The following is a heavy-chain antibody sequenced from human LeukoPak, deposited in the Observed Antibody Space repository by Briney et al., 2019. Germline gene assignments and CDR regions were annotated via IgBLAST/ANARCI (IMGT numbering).Heavy chain of an antibody. D-gene: IGHD3-10*02. CDR1: GGSISSGGDY. CDR2: IYHGETT. V-gene: IGHV4-30-2*01. Sequence: PSQTLSLTCSVSGGSISSGGDYWTWIRQPPGRGLEWIGYIYHGETTYYNPSLKSRVTISVDRSENQFSLKLSSVTAADTAVYYCARGDDYVLESTGYFDYWGQGTLVTVSS. J-gene: IGHJ4*02. CDR3: ARGDDYVLESTGYFDY.